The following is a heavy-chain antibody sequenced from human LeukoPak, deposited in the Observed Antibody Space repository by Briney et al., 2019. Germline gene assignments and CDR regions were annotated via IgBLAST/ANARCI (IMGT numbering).Heavy chain of an antibody. D-gene: IGHD3-3*01. Sequence: PSETLSLTCTVSGGSISSGSYYWSWIRQPAGKGLEWIGRIYTSGSTNYNPSLKSRVTISVDTSKNQFSLKLSSVTAADTAVYYCARAGGSVFGAFDYWGQGTLVTVSS. J-gene: IGHJ4*02. CDR1: GGSISSGSYY. CDR3: ARAGGSVFGAFDY. V-gene: IGHV4-61*02. CDR2: IYTSGST.